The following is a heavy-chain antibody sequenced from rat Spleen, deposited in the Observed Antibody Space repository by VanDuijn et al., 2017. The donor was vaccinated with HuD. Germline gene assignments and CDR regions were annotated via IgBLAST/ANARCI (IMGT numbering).Heavy chain of an antibody. CDR1: GFTFTDYY. Sequence: EVQLVESGGGLVQPGRSLKLSCAASGFTFTDYYMAWVCQAPTKGLEWVASISYDGGTTYYRDSVKGRFTISRDNAKSTLYLQMDSLRSEDTATYYCARSLLQWYYFDYWGQGVMVTVSS. CDR3: ARSLLQWYYFDY. J-gene: IGHJ2*01. D-gene: IGHD1-1*01. CDR2: ISYDGGTT. V-gene: IGHV5-20*01.